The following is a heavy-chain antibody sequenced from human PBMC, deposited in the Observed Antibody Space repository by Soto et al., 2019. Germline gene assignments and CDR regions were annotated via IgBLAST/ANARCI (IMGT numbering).Heavy chain of an antibody. J-gene: IGHJ3*02. CDR3: ARGYCSSDSCYPPDAFDI. CDR1: GGSFSAYY. D-gene: IGHD2-15*01. CDR2: INHSENT. Sequence: QVQLKQWGAGLLKPSETLSLTCAVYGGSFSAYYWSWIRQSPGKGLAWIGEINHSENTNYNPSLKSRVTISVDTSKNQFSLKLRSVTAADTAVYYCARGYCSSDSCYPPDAFDIWGQGTTVTVSS. V-gene: IGHV4-34*01.